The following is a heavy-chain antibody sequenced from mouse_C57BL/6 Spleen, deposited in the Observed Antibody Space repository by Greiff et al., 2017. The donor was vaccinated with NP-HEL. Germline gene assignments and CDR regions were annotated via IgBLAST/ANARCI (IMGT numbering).Heavy chain of an antibody. D-gene: IGHD1-1*01. CDR1: GYTFTSYW. J-gene: IGHJ1*03. Sequence: VQLQQSGAELVKPGASVKLSCKASGYTFTSYWMHWVKQRPGQGLEWIGMIHPNSGSTNYNEKFKSKATLTVDKSSSTAYMQLSSLTSEDSAVYYCAITTVTKDFDVWGTGTTVTVSS. V-gene: IGHV1-64*01. CDR3: AITTVTKDFDV. CDR2: IHPNSGST.